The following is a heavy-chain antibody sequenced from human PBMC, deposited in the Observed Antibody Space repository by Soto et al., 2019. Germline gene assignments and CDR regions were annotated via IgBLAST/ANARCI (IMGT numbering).Heavy chain of an antibody. CDR2: MWYDGSNK. D-gene: IGHD6-13*01. Sequence: PGGSLRLSCAASGFTFSSYGMHWVRQAPGKGLEWVAVMWYDGSNKYYADCVKGRFTISRDNSKNTLYLQMNSLRAEDTAVYYCPRDDVWYSSSRFFDYWGQGPLVTVSS. CDR1: GFTFSSYG. CDR3: PRDDVWYSSSRFFDY. J-gene: IGHJ4*02. V-gene: IGHV3-33*01.